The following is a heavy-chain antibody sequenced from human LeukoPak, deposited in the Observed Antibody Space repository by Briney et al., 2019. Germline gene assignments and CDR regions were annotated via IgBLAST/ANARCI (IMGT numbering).Heavy chain of an antibody. D-gene: IGHD2-2*01. Sequence: GGSLRLSCAASGLTFSSYWMSWVRQAPGKGLEWVANIKQDGSEKYYVDSVKGRFTISRDNAKNSLYLQMNSLRAEDTAVYYCARDAGYIGCSSNSCYHPLFDYWGQGTLVTVSS. CDR1: GLTFSSYW. J-gene: IGHJ4*02. V-gene: IGHV3-7*01. CDR3: ARDAGYIGCSSNSCYHPLFDY. CDR2: IKQDGSEK.